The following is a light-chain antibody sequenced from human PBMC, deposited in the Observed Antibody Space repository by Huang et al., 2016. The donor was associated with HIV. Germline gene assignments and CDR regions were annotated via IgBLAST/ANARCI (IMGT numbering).Light chain of an antibody. CDR3: HQSSSLLYT. Sequence: EIVLTQSPDFQSVTPKEKVTITCRASQSIGSSLHWDQQKLDQSPKLLIKYSSQSISRVPSRFSGSGSGTDFTLTINRLESEDAATYYCHQSSSLLYTFGQGTKLEIK. V-gene: IGKV6-21*02. J-gene: IGKJ2*01. CDR2: YSS. CDR1: QSIGSS.